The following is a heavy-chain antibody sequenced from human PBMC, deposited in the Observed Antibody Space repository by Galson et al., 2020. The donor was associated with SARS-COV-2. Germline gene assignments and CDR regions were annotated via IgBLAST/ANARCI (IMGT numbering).Heavy chain of an antibody. Sequence: SETLSLTCAVSGVSITSNNWWIWVRQTPGRGLEWIGQIHHGRSPNYNPSLRSRVTISIDTSKNQFSLRLNSVTAADTAVYFCARDPRAYVNALLYYGVDVGGQGTSVTVTS. CDR2: IHHGRSP. CDR3: ARDPRAYVNALLYYGVDV. CDR1: GVSITSNNW. J-gene: IGHJ6*02. V-gene: IGHV4-4*02. D-gene: IGHD3-10*02.